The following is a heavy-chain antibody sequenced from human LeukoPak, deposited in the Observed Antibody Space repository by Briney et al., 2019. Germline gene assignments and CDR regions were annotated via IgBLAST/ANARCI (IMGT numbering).Heavy chain of an antibody. D-gene: IGHD3-3*01. CDR2: ISSSSSYI. CDR3: ASLNYYDFWGGYYLGAFDI. CDR1: GFTFSSYS. Sequence: GGSLRLSCAASGFTFSSYSMNWVRQAPGKGLEWVSSISSSSSYIYYADSVKGRFTISRDNAKNSLYLQMNSLRAEDTAVYYCASLNYYDFWGGYYLGAFDIWGQGTMVTVSS. J-gene: IGHJ3*02. V-gene: IGHV3-21*04.